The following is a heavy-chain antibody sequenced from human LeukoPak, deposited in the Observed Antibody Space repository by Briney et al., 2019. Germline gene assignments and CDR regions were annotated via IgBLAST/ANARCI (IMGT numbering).Heavy chain of an antibody. CDR3: ARVVVVPAARYMDV. J-gene: IGHJ6*03. Sequence: SETLSLTCTVSGVSISSGGYYWSWIRQPPGKGLEWIGYIYHSGSTYYNPSLKSRVTISVDRSKNQFSLKLSSVTAADTAVYYCARVVVVPAARYMDVWGKGTTVTVSS. D-gene: IGHD2-2*01. CDR2: IYHSGST. CDR1: GVSISSGGYY. V-gene: IGHV4-30-2*01.